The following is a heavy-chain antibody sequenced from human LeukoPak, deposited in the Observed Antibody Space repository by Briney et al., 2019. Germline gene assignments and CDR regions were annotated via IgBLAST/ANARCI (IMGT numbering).Heavy chain of an antibody. CDR2: INPNSGGT. D-gene: IGHD3-3*01. CDR3: AFTIFGVVRSSYYYYGMDL. CDR1: GYTFTGYY. Sequence: ASVKVSCKASGYTFTGYYMHWVRQAPGQGLVWMGWINPNSGGTNYAQKFQGRVTMTRDTSISTAYMELSRLRSDDTAVYYCAFTIFGVVRSSYYYYGMDLWGQGTTVTVSS. V-gene: IGHV1-2*02. J-gene: IGHJ6*02.